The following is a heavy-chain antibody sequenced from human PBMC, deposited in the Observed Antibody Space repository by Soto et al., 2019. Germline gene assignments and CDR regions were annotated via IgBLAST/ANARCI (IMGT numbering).Heavy chain of an antibody. Sequence: QVQLVQSGAEVKKPGASVKVSCKASGYTFTSYDINWVRQATGQGLEWMGWMNPNSGNTGYAQKFQGRVTMTRNTSISTAYMELSSLRSEDTAVYYCARERAELVPAAMSGYYYGMDVWGQGTTVTVSS. CDR3: ARERAELVPAAMSGYYYGMDV. J-gene: IGHJ6*02. CDR2: MNPNSGNT. V-gene: IGHV1-8*01. CDR1: GYTFTSYD. D-gene: IGHD2-2*01.